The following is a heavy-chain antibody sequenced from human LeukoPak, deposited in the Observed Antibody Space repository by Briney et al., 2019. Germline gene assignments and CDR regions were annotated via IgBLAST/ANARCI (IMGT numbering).Heavy chain of an antibody. CDR3: ARRYYDILTGYYDY. CDR1: GYTFTSYG. D-gene: IGHD3-9*01. V-gene: IGHV1-18*04. Sequence: ASVTVSCKASGYTFTSYGISWVRQAPGQGLEWMGWISAYNGNTNYARKLQGRVTMTTDTSTSTAYMELRSLRSDDTAVYYCARRYYDILTGYYDYWGQGTLVTVSS. CDR2: ISAYNGNT. J-gene: IGHJ4*02.